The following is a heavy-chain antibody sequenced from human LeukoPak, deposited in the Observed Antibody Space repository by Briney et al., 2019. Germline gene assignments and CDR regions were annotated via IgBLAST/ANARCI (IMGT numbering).Heavy chain of an antibody. CDR1: GFTFSSYG. D-gene: IGHD3-9*01. CDR2: ISYDGSNK. J-gene: IGHJ3*02. CDR3: AKVLRYFDWGLSDAFDI. V-gene: IGHV3-30*18. Sequence: GRSLRLSCAASGFTFSSYGMHWVRQAPGKGLEWVAVISYDGSNKYYADSVKGRFTISRDNSKNTLYLQMNSLRAEDTAVYYCAKVLRYFDWGLSDAFDIWGQGTMVTVSS.